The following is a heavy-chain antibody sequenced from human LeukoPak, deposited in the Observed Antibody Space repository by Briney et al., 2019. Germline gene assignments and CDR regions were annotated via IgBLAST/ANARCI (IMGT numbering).Heavy chain of an antibody. CDR2: INWNGGST. Sequence: GGSLRLSCVASGFTFDDYGMIWVRHAPGKGLEWVSGINWNGGSTGYADFVKGRFTISRDDAKNSPFLQMNSLRAEDTAFYYCARKASYSSSAYNPHYFDYWGQGALVTVSS. V-gene: IGHV3-20*04. CDR3: ARKASYSSSAYNPHYFDY. D-gene: IGHD6-6*01. CDR1: GFTFDDYG. J-gene: IGHJ4*02.